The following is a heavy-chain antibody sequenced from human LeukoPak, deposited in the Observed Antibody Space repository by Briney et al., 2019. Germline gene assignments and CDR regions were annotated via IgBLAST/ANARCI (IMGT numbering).Heavy chain of an antibody. CDR1: GFTFSSYE. Sequence: PGGSLRLSCAASGFTFSSYEMNSVRQAPGKGLEWVSYISSSGSTIYYADSVKGRFTISRDNAKNSLYLQMNSLRAEDTAVYYCARGGRYYYGSGRLDYWGQGTLVTVSS. J-gene: IGHJ4*02. D-gene: IGHD3-10*01. CDR2: ISSSGSTI. CDR3: ARGGRYYYGSGRLDY. V-gene: IGHV3-48*03.